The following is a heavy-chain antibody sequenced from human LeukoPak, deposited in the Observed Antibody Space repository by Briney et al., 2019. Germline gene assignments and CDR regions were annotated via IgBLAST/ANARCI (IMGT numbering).Heavy chain of an antibody. J-gene: IGHJ6*03. CDR1: GFTFDDYG. CDR3: ARVGDYSNVRLGYYYMDV. D-gene: IGHD4-11*01. Sequence: SPGGSLRLSCAASGFTFDDYGMSWVRQAPGKGLEWVSGINWNGGSTGYADSVKGRFTISRDNAKNSLYLQMNSLRAEDTALYYCARVGDYSNVRLGYYYMDVWGKGTTVTVSS. CDR2: INWNGGST. V-gene: IGHV3-20*04.